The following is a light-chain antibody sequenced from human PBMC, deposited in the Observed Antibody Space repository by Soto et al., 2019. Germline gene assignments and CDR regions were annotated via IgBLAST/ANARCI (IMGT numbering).Light chain of an antibody. CDR2: AAS. Sequence: DIQMTQSPSSLSASVGDRVTITCRASQSISSYLNWYQQKPGKAPKVLIYAASSLQSGVPSRFSGSGSGTDFTLTISSLQPEDFATYYCQQSYSTPNTFGGDQGGDQT. J-gene: IGKJ4*01. V-gene: IGKV1-39*01. CDR3: QQSYSTPNT. CDR1: QSISSY.